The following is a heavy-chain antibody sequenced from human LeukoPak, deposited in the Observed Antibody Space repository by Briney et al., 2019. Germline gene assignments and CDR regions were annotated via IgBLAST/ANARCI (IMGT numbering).Heavy chain of an antibody. D-gene: IGHD3-22*01. Sequence: GGSLRLSCAASGFTFSSHWMHWVRQAPGKGLVWVSRNADSVKGRFTVSRDNAKNTLYLQMNSLRAEDTAVYYCARGGYDSSGYYWFDPWGQGTLVTVSS. CDR3: ARGGYDSSGYYWFDP. CDR1: GFTFSSHW. V-gene: IGHV3-74*01. J-gene: IGHJ5*02.